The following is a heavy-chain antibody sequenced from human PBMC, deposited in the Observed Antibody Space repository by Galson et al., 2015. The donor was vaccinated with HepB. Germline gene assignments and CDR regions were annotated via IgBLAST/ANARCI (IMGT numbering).Heavy chain of an antibody. V-gene: IGHV4-59*01. CDR3: ARLYSSSWYPDY. Sequence: LSLICTVSGGSISSYYWSWIRRPPGKGLEWIGYIYYSGSTNYNPSLKSRVTISVDTSKNQFSPKLSSVTAADTAVYYCARLYSSSWYPDYWGQGTLVTVSS. D-gene: IGHD6-13*01. J-gene: IGHJ4*02. CDR2: IYYSGST. CDR1: GGSISSYY.